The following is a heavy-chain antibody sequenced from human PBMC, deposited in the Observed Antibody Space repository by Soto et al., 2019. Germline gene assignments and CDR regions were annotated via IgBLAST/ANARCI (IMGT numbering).Heavy chain of an antibody. Sequence: QVQLQESGPGLVKPSQTLSLTCTVSGGSLSSGTYYWSWIRQPPGKGLEWIGYIYYSGNTYSNPSLKSRITLSVDTSKNQFSLKLNSVTAADTAVYYCASTRGYSYGYFRYFDYWGQGTPVTVSS. CDR1: GGSLSSGTYY. J-gene: IGHJ4*02. CDR3: ASTRGYSYGYFRYFDY. CDR2: IYYSGNT. D-gene: IGHD5-18*01. V-gene: IGHV4-30-4*01.